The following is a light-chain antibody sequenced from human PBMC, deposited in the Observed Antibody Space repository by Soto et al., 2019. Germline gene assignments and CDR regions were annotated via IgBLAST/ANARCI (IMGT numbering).Light chain of an antibody. CDR2: EVA. Sequence: QSALTQPASVSGSPGQSITISCTGTNSDVGAYPYVSWYQQHPGNAPKLLIYEVADRPSGVSDRFSGSKSGNTASLTISALQAEDEAVYYCSSYATSVTNVIFGGGTKVTVL. J-gene: IGLJ2*01. CDR3: SSYATSVTNVI. CDR1: NSDVGAYPY. V-gene: IGLV2-14*03.